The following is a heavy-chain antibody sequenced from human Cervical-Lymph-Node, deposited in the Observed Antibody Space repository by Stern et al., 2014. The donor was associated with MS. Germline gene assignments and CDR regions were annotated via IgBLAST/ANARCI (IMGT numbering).Heavy chain of an antibody. J-gene: IGHJ5*02. CDR2: IITIFATA. Sequence: VQLVESGAEVKKPGSSVKVSCKASGGTFSSYAISWVRQAPGQGLEWLGGIITIFATANYAQKFQGRVTITADESTSTAYMELSSLRSEDTAVYYCACGLELPALWFDPWGQGTLVTVSS. CDR3: ACGLELPALWFDP. D-gene: IGHD1-7*01. CDR1: GGTFSSYA. V-gene: IGHV1-69*01.